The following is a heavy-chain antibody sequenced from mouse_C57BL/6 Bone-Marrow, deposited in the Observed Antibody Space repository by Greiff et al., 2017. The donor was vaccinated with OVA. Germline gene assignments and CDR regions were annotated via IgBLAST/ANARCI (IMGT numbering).Heavy chain of an antibody. CDR1: GYTFTSYW. D-gene: IGHD1-1*01. V-gene: IGHV1-55*01. Sequence: QVQLQQPGAELVKPGASVKMSCKASGYTFTSYWITWVKQRPGQGLEWIGDIYPGSGSTNYNEKFKSKATLTVDTSSSTAYMQLSSLTSEDSAVYYCARGIDGSSYHWYFDVWGTGTTVTVSS. CDR2: IYPGSGST. CDR3: ARGIDGSSYHWYFDV. J-gene: IGHJ1*03.